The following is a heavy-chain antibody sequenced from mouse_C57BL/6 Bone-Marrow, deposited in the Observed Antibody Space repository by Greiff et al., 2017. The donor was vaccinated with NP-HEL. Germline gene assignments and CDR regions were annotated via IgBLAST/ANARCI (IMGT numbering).Heavy chain of an antibody. J-gene: IGHJ2*01. CDR3: AREGLRRPFDY. Sequence: QVQLQQPGAELVRPGSSVKLSCKASGYTFTSYWMHWVKQRPIQGLEWIGNIDPSDSETHYNQKFKDKATLTVDKSSSTAYMQLSSLTSEDSAVYYGAREGLRRPFDYWGQGTTLTVSS. V-gene: IGHV1-52*01. D-gene: IGHD2-4*01. CDR1: GYTFTSYW. CDR2: IDPSDSET.